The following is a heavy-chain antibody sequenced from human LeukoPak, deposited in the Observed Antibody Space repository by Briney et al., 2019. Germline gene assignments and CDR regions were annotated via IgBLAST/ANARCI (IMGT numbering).Heavy chain of an antibody. D-gene: IGHD6-6*01. Sequence: GGSLRLSCAASGFTVSSNYMSWVRQAPGKGLEWVSVIYSGGGTYYADSVKGRFTISRNNSKNTLYLQMNSLRAEDTAVYYCARGKGYSSSSPFDYWGQGTLVTVSS. CDR2: IYSGGGT. J-gene: IGHJ4*02. CDR1: GFTVSSNY. V-gene: IGHV3-53*01. CDR3: ARGKGYSSSSPFDY.